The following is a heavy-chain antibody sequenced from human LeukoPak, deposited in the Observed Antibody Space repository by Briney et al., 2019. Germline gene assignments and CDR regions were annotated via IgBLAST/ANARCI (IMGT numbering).Heavy chain of an antibody. V-gene: IGHV4-34*01. CDR3: ARVGYDSSGYYESKDY. D-gene: IGHD3-22*01. CDR2: INHGGST. CDR1: GGSFSGYY. J-gene: IGHJ4*02. Sequence: PSETLSLTCAVYGGSFSGYYWSWIRQPPGKGLEWIGEINHGGSTNYNPSLKSRVTISVDTSKNQFSLKLSSVTAADTAVYYCARVGYDSSGYYESKDYWGQGTLVTVSS.